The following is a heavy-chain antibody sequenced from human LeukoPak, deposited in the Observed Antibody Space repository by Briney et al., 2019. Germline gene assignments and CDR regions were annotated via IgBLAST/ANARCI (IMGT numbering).Heavy chain of an antibody. Sequence: GGSLRLSCAASGFTFSSYGMHWVRQAPGKGLEWVAVIWYDGSSKYYADSVKGRFTISRDNSKNTLYLQMNSLRAEDTAVYYCARDPYYYDSSGYYYGPLDWGQGTLVTVSS. J-gene: IGHJ4*02. CDR2: IWYDGSSK. CDR1: GFTFSSYG. V-gene: IGHV3-33*01. D-gene: IGHD3-22*01. CDR3: ARDPYYYDSSGYYYGPLD.